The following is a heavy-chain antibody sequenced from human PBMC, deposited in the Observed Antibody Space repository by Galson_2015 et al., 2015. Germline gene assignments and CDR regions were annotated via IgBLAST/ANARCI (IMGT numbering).Heavy chain of an antibody. CDR3: TTIAVRLGMNAFEI. J-gene: IGHJ3*02. CDR2: IKSKTDGGTT. CDR1: GFTFSNAW. Sequence: SLRLSCAASGFTFSNAWMSWVRQAPGKGLEWVGRIKSKTDGGTTDYAAPVKGRFTISRDDSKNTLYLQMNSLKTEDTAVYYCTTIAVRLGMNAFEIWGQGTMVTVSS. D-gene: IGHD6-19*01. V-gene: IGHV3-15*01.